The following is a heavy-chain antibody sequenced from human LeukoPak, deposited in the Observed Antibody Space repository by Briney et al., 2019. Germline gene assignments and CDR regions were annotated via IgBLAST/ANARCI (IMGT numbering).Heavy chain of an antibody. Sequence: GGSLRLSCAASGFTFGDYGMSWVRQAPGEGLEWVSGINWIGSSTGYADPVKGRFTIFRDNAKNSLYLQVNSLRVEDTALYYCARAVSSNWYYFDYWGQGTLVTVSS. CDR2: INWIGSST. CDR1: GFTFGDYG. V-gene: IGHV3-20*04. J-gene: IGHJ4*02. CDR3: ARAVSSNWYYFDY. D-gene: IGHD6-13*01.